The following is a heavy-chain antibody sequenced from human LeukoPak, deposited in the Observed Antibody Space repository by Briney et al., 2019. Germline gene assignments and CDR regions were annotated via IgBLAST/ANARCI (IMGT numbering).Heavy chain of an antibody. V-gene: IGHV4-61*02. CDR1: GGSVTSGNYY. Sequence: SETLSLTCTVSGGSVTSGNYYWNWIRQPAGKGLEWIGRIYTNGGASYNPFLKSRVTISIDASKNQFSLKLSSVTAADTAVYYCAREPPGYWGRGILVTVSS. J-gene: IGHJ4*02. CDR3: AREPPGY. CDR2: IYTNGGA.